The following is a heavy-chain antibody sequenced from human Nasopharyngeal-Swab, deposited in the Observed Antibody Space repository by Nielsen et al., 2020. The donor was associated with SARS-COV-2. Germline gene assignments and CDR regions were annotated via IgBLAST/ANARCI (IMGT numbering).Heavy chain of an antibody. CDR1: GFTFDDYA. CDR2: ISWNSDSI. J-gene: IGHJ4*02. Sequence: GGSLRLSCAASGFTFDDYAMHWVRQAPGKGLEWVSGISWNSDSIGYADSVKGRFTISRDNAKNSLYLQMNSLRAEDTAVYYCARGVAAADLDYWGQGTLVTVSS. D-gene: IGHD6-13*01. V-gene: IGHV3-9*01. CDR3: ARGVAAADLDY.